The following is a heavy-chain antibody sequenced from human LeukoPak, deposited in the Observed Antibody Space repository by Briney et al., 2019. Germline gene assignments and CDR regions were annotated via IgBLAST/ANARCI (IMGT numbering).Heavy chain of an antibody. V-gene: IGHV4-39*07. J-gene: IGHJ4*02. CDR3: ARTTFGPYYFDY. Sequence: SETLSLTCTVSGGSISSSSYYWGWIRQPPGKGLEWIGSIYYSGSTYYNPSLKSRVTISVDTSKNQFSLKLSSVTAADTAVYYCARTTFGPYYFDYWGQGSLVTVSS. D-gene: IGHD1-14*01. CDR2: IYYSGST. CDR1: GGSISSSSYY.